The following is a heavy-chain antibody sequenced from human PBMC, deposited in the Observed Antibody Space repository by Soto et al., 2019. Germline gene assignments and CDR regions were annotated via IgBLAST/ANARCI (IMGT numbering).Heavy chain of an antibody. CDR3: ARAQYNWDARDYYYGMDV. V-gene: IGHV1-69*06. D-gene: IGHD1-20*01. CDR1: GGTFSSYS. Sequence: SVKVSCKASGGTFSSYSISWVRQAPGQGLEWMGGIIPIFGTANYAQKFQGRVTITADKSTSTAYMELSSLRSEDTAVYYCARAQYNWDARDYYYGMDVWGQGTTVTVSS. J-gene: IGHJ6*02. CDR2: IIPIFGTA.